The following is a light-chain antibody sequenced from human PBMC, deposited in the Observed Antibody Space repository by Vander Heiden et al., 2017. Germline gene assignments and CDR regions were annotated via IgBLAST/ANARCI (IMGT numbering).Light chain of an antibody. Sequence: DIVMTQSPLSLPVTPGEPASISCRSSQSLLHSNGYNYLDWYLLKPGQSPQLLIYLGSNRASGVPDRFSGSGSGTDFTLKISRVDAEDVGVYSCRQALQTPYTFGQGTKLQI. CDR3: RQALQTPYT. CDR2: LGS. V-gene: IGKV2-28*01. CDR1: QSLLHSNGYNY. J-gene: IGKJ2*01.